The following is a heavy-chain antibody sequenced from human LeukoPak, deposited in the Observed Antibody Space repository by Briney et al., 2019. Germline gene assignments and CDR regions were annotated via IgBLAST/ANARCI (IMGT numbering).Heavy chain of an antibody. V-gene: IGHV4-59*01. CDR2: IYYSGST. D-gene: IGHD6-13*01. Sequence: SETLSLTCTVSGGSISSYYWSWIRQPPGKGLEWIGYIYYSGSTNYNPSLKSRVTISVDTSKNQFSLKLSSVTAADTAVYYCARDRAAAGYYFDYWGQGTLVTVSS. J-gene: IGHJ4*02. CDR1: GGSISSYY. CDR3: ARDRAAAGYYFDY.